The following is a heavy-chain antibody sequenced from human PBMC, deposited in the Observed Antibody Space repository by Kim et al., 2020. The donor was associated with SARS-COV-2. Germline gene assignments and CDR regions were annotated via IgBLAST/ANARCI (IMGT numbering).Heavy chain of an antibody. CDR2: YSGNT. D-gene: IGHD3-10*02. J-gene: IGHJ6*02. CDR3: TRGSPPMF. Sequence: YSGNTNYNPSLKRRVTMSADTSKNQFALNLRSVTAADTAIYYCTRGSPPMFWGQGTTVTVSS. V-gene: IGHV4-30-4*05.